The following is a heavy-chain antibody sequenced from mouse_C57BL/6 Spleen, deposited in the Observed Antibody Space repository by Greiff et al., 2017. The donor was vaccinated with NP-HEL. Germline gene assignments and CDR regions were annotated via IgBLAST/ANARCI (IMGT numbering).Heavy chain of an antibody. CDR2: ISSGSSTI. CDR3: ARRPITTVVATGAMDY. V-gene: IGHV5-17*01. CDR1: GFTFSDYG. J-gene: IGHJ4*01. Sequence: EVMLVESGGGLVKPGGSLKLSCAASGFTFSDYGMHWVRQAPEKGLEWVAYISSGSSTIYYADTVKGRFTISRDNAKNTLFLQMTSLRSEDTAMYYCARRPITTVVATGAMDYWGQGTSVTVSS. D-gene: IGHD1-1*01.